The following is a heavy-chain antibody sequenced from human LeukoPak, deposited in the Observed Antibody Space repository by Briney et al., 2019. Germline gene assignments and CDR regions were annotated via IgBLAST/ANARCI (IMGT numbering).Heavy chain of an antibody. D-gene: IGHD5-24*01. CDR2: ISSSSSYI. CDR1: GFTFSDYY. Sequence: GGSLRLSCAASGFTFSDYYMSWIRQAPGKGLEWVASISSSSSYIYYADSVKGRFTISRDNAKNSLYLQMNSLRAEDTAVYYCAPPVEMATIDWGQGTLVTVSS. CDR3: APPVEMATID. J-gene: IGHJ4*02. V-gene: IGHV3-11*06.